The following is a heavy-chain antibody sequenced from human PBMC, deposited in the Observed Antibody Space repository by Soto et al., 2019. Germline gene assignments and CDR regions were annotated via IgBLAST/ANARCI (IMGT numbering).Heavy chain of an antibody. CDR3: ARHEYVLELPWFDP. J-gene: IGHJ5*02. V-gene: IGHV4-39*01. CDR2: IYYSGST. Sequence: KQSQTLSLTCTVSGGSISSSSYYWGWIRQPPGKGLEWIGSIYYSGSTYYNPSLKSRVTISVDTSKNQFSLKLSSVTAADTAVYYCARHEYVLELPWFDPWGQGTLVTVSS. D-gene: IGHD1-7*01. CDR1: GGSISSSSYY.